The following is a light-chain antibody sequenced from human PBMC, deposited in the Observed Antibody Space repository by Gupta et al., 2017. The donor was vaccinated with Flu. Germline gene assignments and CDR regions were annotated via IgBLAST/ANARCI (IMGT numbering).Light chain of an antibody. CDR2: DAT. V-gene: IGKV1-33*01. CDR1: REIDKS. CDR3: QQVDNLPNT. J-gene: IGKJ2*01. Sequence: PSYLSASIGDRVTITCRARREIDKSLNWYQQKARKAPKPLIYDATKRETGVPSRFSGSGSGTEFTITINSLQPEDFATYYCQQVDNLPNTFGQGTKVE.